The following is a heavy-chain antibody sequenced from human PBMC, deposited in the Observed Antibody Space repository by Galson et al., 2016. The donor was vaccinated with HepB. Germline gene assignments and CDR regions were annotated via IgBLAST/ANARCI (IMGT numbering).Heavy chain of an antibody. D-gene: IGHD2/OR15-2a*01. CDR3: ARIQYFQTGCDF. J-gene: IGHJ4*02. CDR1: GFTLSSYW. CDR2: IDPAGSGK. V-gene: IGHV3-7*03. Sequence: SLRLSCAASGFTLSSYWMTWVRQAPGGGLQWVANIDPAGSGKTYVDSVKGRFSIYRDDAKNSLYLQMHSLRDEDTVIYYCARIQYFQTGCDFWGQGTLVTVSS.